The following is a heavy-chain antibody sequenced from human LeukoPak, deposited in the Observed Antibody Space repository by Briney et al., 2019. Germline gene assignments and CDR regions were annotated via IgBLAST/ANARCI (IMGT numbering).Heavy chain of an antibody. CDR2: IIPILGIA. Sequence: GAPVKVSCKASGGTFSSYAISWVRQAPGQGLEWMGRIIPILGIANYAQKIQGRVTITADKSTSTAYMELSSLRSEDTAVYYCAREGVATSRIDYWGQGTLVTVSS. CDR3: AREGVATSRIDY. J-gene: IGHJ4*02. CDR1: GGTFSSYA. D-gene: IGHD5-12*01. V-gene: IGHV1-69*04.